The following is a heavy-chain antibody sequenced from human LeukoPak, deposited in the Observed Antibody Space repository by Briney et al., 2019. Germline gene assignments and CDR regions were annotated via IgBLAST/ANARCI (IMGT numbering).Heavy chain of an antibody. Sequence: PSQTLSLTCAISGDSVSSNSAAWNWIRQSPSRGLEWLGRTYYRSKWYNDYAVSVKSRITINPDTSKNQFSLQLNSVTPEDTAVYYCARGGDTAMVRTNYYFDYWGQGTLVTVSS. CDR3: ARGGDTAMVRTNYYFDY. V-gene: IGHV6-1*01. CDR2: TYYRSKWYN. D-gene: IGHD5-18*01. J-gene: IGHJ4*02. CDR1: GDSVSSNSAA.